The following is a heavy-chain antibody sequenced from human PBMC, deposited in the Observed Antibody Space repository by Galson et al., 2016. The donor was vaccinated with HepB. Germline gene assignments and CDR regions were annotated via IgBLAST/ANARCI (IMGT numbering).Heavy chain of an antibody. D-gene: IGHD6-19*01. V-gene: IGHV3-48*04. J-gene: IGHJ6*02. CDR1: GFTFSNYA. Sequence: SLRLSCAASGFTFSNYAMNWVRQAPGKGLEWVSHNNRNSRLIDYADSVKGRFTISRDNAKNFLYLQMNSLRAEDTAVYYCGKDLLAGGMDVWGQGTTVTVSS. CDR3: GKDLLAGGMDV. CDR2: NNRNSRLI.